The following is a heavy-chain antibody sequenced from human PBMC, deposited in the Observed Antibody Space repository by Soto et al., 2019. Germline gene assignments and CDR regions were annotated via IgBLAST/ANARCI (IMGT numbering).Heavy chain of an antibody. CDR2: ISGSGATP. V-gene: IGHV3-23*01. D-gene: IGHD2-15*01. CDR1: GFPFNNYA. J-gene: IGHJ4*02. Sequence: EVQLLESGGGLLQPGGSLRLSCSASGFPFNNYAMAWVRQAPGEGLEWVSGISGSGATPYYADSVKGRFTISRDNSKNTLFLQMNSLSAEDTAVYFGAKAGYCTGVSCYFYYVDSWGQGTLVTVSS. CDR3: AKAGYCTGVSCYFYYVDS.